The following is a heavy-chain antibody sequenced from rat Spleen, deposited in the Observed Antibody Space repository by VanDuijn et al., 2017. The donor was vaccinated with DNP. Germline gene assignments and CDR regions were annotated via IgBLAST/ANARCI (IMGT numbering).Heavy chain of an antibody. CDR1: GLTFSNYG. CDR3: ARHDTTVAHFYAMDA. V-gene: IGHV5S13*01. Sequence: EVQLVESGGGLVQPGRSLKLSCAASGLTFSNYGMAWVRQAPTKGLEWVASISPSGGGTYYRHSVKGRFTVSRNDAKNTLYLQMNSLRSEDTATYFCARHDTTVAHFYAMDAWGQGTSVTVSS. J-gene: IGHJ4*01. D-gene: IGHD1-1*01. CDR2: ISPSGGGT.